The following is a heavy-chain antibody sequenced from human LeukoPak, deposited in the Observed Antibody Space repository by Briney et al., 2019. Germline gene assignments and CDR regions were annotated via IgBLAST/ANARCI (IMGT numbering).Heavy chain of an antibody. J-gene: IGHJ6*03. D-gene: IGHD2-2*02. CDR3: ARVRYQLLYRSGDYYYYMDV. Sequence: SETLSLTCAVYGGSFSGYYWSWIRQPPGKGLGWIGEINHSGSTNYNPSLKSRVTISVDTSKNQFSLKLSSVTAADTAVYYCARVRYQLLYRSGDYYYYMDVWGKGTTVTVSS. V-gene: IGHV4-34*01. CDR1: GGSFSGYY. CDR2: INHSGST.